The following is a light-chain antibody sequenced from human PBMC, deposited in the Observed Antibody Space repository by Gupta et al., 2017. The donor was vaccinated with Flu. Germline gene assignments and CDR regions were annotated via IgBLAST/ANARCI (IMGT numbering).Light chain of an antibody. CDR3: QSAGSSGGDLV. Sequence: GKTATITCSGDALAKQYGFWYQQKPGQAPVLVIYKDTERPSEIPERFSGSSSGTTVTLTISDVQAADEADYYCQSAGSSGGDLVFGGGTNLTVL. V-gene: IGLV3-25*03. CDR2: KDT. J-gene: IGLJ3*02. CDR1: ALAKQY.